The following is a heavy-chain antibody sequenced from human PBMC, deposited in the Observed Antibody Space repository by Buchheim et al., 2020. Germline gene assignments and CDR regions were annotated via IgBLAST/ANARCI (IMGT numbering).Heavy chain of an antibody. CDR3: AREGVPGVWARNYYLDY. V-gene: IGHV3-7*01. CDR2: IMGDGSET. Sequence: EERLVESGGGLVQPGGSLKLSCAGSGFTFSHYWMSWVRQAPGKGLEWVANIMGDGSETEYVDSVKGRFTISRENAKNSLYLHMDSLRAEDTAVYYCAREGVPGVWARNYYLDYWGQGT. J-gene: IGHJ4*02. D-gene: IGHD3-10*01. CDR1: GFTFSHYW.